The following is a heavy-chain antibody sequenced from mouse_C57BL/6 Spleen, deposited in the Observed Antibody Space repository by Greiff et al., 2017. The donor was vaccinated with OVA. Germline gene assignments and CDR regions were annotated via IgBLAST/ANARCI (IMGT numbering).Heavy chain of an antibody. CDR2: INPSNGGT. J-gene: IGHJ1*03. D-gene: IGHD4-1*01. V-gene: IGHV1-53*01. CDR3: ARKRGGTGYWYFDV. CDR1: GYTFTSYW. Sequence: VQLQQPGTELVKPGASVKLSCKASGYTFTSYWMHWVKQRPGQGLEWIGNINPSNGGTNYNEKFKSKATLTVDKSSSTASMQLSSLHSEDSAVDYGARKRGGTGYWYFDVWGTGTTVTVSS.